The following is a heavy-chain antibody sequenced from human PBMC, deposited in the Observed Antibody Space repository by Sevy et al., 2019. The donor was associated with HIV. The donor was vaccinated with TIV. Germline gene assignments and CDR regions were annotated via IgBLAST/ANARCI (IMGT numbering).Heavy chain of an antibody. CDR3: ASVVKNYFWDGHMNYYGLDV. D-gene: IGHD3-3*01. V-gene: IGHV3-15*01. J-gene: IGHJ6*02. CDR2: IKSKPDGGTA. Sequence: ERSLRLSCAASGFTFNYAWMSWVRQAPGKGLELVGRIKSKPDGGTADYAAHVKGRFTISRDDSENTLYLKMNSLKTEDTAVSYRASVVKNYFWDGHMNYYGLDVWGQGTTVSVSS. CDR1: GFTFNYAW.